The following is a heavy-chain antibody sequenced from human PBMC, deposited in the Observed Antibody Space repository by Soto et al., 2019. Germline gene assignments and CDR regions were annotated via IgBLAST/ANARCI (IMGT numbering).Heavy chain of an antibody. V-gene: IGHV4-39*01. CDR3: ARIVVIPAAPDYYKYYGVDV. J-gene: IGHJ6*02. CDR2: MYYSGST. Sequence: QLQLQESGPGLVKPSETLSLTCTVSGDSIISSNYYWAWIRQSPGKGLEWIGNMYYSGSTYYNLSLKSRVTMSVDTSKNQFSLKISSVTAADTSVYYCARIVVIPAAPDYYKYYGVDVWGQGTTVTVSS. D-gene: IGHD2-2*01. CDR1: GDSIISSNYY.